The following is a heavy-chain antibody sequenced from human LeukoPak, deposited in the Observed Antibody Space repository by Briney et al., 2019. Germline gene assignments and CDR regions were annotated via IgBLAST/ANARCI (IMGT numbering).Heavy chain of an antibody. CDR1: GFTFSSYE. D-gene: IGHD2-15*01. J-gene: IGHJ6*03. V-gene: IGHV3-48*03. CDR2: ISSSGSTI. CDR3: ARRPDLGYCSGGSCHYYMDV. Sequence: PGGSLRLSCAASGFTFSSYEMNWVRQAPGKGLEWVSYISSSGSTIYYADSVKGRFTISRDNAKNSLYLQMNSLRAEDTAVYYCARRPDLGYCSGGSCHYYMDVWGKGTTVTVSS.